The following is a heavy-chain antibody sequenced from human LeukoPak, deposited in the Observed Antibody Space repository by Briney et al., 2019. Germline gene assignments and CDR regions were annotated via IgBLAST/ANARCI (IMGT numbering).Heavy chain of an antibody. CDR3: AKLAHSGGLWYFDL. CDR2: ISSSSSYI. V-gene: IGHV3-21*04. J-gene: IGHJ2*01. Sequence: GGSLRLSCAASGFTFSSYSMNWVRQAPGKGLEWVSSISSSSSYIYYADSVKGRFTISRDNAKNSLYLQMNSLRAEDTALYYCAKLAHSGGLWYFDLWGRGTLVTVSS. CDR1: GFTFSSYS. D-gene: IGHD5-12*01.